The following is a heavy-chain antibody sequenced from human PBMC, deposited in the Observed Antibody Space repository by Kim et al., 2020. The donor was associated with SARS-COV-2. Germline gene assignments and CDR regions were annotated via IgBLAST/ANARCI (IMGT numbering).Heavy chain of an antibody. CDR2: GDT. Sequence: GDTYYPGSVKGRFTISRENAKNSLYLQMNSLRAGDTAVYYCARARDAFDIWGQGTMVTVSS. CDR3: ARARDAFDI. V-gene: IGHV3-13*01. J-gene: IGHJ3*02.